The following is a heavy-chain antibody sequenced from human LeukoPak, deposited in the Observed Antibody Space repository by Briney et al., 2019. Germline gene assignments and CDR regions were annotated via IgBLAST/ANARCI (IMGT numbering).Heavy chain of an antibody. D-gene: IGHD2-15*01. CDR1: GFTFSSYS. J-gene: IGHJ3*02. V-gene: IGHV3-48*01. CDR3: ARDEPRGGPRGDAFDI. Sequence: GGSLRLSCAASGFTFSSYSMNWVRQAPGKGLEWVSYISASSTTIYYIDSVKGRFTISRDNAKSSLYLQMDSLRAEDTAVYYGARDEPRGGPRGDAFDIWGQGTMVIVSS. CDR2: ISASSTTI.